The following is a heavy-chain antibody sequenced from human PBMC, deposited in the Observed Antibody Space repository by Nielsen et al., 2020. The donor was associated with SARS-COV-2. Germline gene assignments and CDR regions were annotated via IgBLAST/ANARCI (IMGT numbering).Heavy chain of an antibody. D-gene: IGHD4-17*01. CDR3: ARDIGANDYGDYGGYAFDI. CDR2: IIPIFGTA. Sequence: SVKVSCKASGYTFTSYGISWVRQAPGQGLEWMGGIIPIFGTANYAQKFQGRVTITADESTSTAYMELRSLRSEDTAVYYCARDIGANDYGDYGGYAFDIWGQGTMVTVSS. V-gene: IGHV1-69*13. J-gene: IGHJ3*02. CDR1: GYTFTSYG.